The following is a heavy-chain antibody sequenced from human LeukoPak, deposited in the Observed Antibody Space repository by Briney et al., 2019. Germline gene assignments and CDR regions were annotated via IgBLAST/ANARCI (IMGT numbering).Heavy chain of an antibody. V-gene: IGHV3-30*02. D-gene: IGHD4-11*01. CDR2: IRSDGSNK. Sequence: GALRLSCAASGFTFSSYGIHWVRQAPGKGLGWVTFIRSDGSNKYHADSVKGRFTISRDNSKNTLYLQMNSLRAEDTAIYYCAKDAQVYSTYDWRWFDPWGQGTLVTVSS. J-gene: IGHJ5*02. CDR1: GFTFSSYG. CDR3: AKDAQVYSTYDWRWFDP.